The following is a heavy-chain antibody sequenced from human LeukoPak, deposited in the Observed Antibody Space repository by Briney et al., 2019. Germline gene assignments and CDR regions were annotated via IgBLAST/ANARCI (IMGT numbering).Heavy chain of an antibody. CDR1: GFTFRFYW. CDR3: VRWGVEAGMDS. Sequence: GGSLRLSCEVSGFTFRFYWLGWVRQAPGQGLEWVANINPDGSETYYMDSVKGRFTISRDNAKESMFLQMNSLRVEETAVYFCVRWGVEAGMDSWGQGILVTVPS. V-gene: IGHV3-7*01. CDR2: INPDGSET. D-gene: IGHD6-19*01. J-gene: IGHJ4*02.